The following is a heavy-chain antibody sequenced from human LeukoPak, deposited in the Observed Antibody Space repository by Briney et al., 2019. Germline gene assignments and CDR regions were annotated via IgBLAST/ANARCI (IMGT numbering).Heavy chain of an antibody. Sequence: GESLKISCKGSGYSFTSYWIGWVRQMPGKGLEWMGIIYPGDSDTRYSPSFQGQVTISADKSISTAYLQWSSLKASDTAMYYCARSKPYSGYVDDYDAFDIWGQGTMVTVSS. J-gene: IGHJ3*02. CDR3: ARSKPYSGYVDDYDAFDI. V-gene: IGHV5-51*01. D-gene: IGHD5-12*01. CDR2: IYPGDSDT. CDR1: GYSFTSYW.